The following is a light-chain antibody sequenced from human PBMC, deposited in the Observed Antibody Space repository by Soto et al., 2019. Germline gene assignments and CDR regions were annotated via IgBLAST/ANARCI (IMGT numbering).Light chain of an antibody. CDR2: YDN. V-gene: IGLV1-44*01. CDR1: NSNIGSNT. CDR3: AAWDDRLKGRV. Sequence: QSVLTQPPSASGTPGQRVTISCSGSNSNIGSNTVNWYQQLPGTAPKLLIYYDNLRPSGVPDRISGSKSGTSASLAISGLQADDEVDYYCAAWDDRLKGRVFGTGTKLTVL. J-gene: IGLJ1*01.